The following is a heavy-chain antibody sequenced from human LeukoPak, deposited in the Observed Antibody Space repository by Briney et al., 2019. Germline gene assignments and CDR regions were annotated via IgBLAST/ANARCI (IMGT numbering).Heavy chain of an antibody. Sequence: GESLKISCKGSRYSFTDYWIGWVRQMPGKGLEWVAIIYPGDSGTKYSPSFQGQVTISAERSISTVYLQWSSLQASDTAMYYCTRLIGSGWYFDYWGQGTLVTVSS. CDR3: TRLIGSGWYFDY. CDR2: IYPGDSGT. D-gene: IGHD3-10*01. V-gene: IGHV5-51*01. J-gene: IGHJ4*02. CDR1: RYSFTDYW.